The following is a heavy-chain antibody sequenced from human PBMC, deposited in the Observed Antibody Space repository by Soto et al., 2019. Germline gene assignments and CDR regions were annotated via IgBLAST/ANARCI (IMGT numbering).Heavy chain of an antibody. J-gene: IGHJ6*02. CDR2: ISSSSSYI. V-gene: IGHV3-21*01. CDR1: GFTFSSDS. D-gene: IGHD3-10*01. Sequence: PGGSLRLSCAASGFTFSSDSMNWVRQAPGKGLEWVPSISSSSSYIYYADSVKGRFTISRDNAKNSLYLQMNSLRAEDTAVYYCARDRGLGISYYYYGMDVWGQGTTVTVSS. CDR3: ARDRGLGISYYYYGMDV.